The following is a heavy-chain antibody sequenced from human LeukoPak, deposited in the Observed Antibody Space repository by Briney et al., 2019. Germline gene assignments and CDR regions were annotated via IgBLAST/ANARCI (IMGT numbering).Heavy chain of an antibody. CDR2: IGTTGDA. V-gene: IGHV3-13*04. Sequence: GGSLILSCAASGFIFSDFDMHWVRQVTGKGLEWVSAIGTTGDAYYPGSVKGRFTISRENAKNSLYLQMNSLRAEDTAVYYCARATISVAYAFDIWGQGTMVTVSS. D-gene: IGHD6-19*01. CDR1: GFIFSDFD. CDR3: ARATISVAYAFDI. J-gene: IGHJ3*02.